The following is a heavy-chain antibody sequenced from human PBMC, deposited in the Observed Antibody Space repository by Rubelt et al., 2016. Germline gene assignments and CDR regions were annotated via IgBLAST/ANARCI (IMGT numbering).Heavy chain of an antibody. D-gene: IGHD2-2*01. Sequence: QAPGQGLEWMGWISAYNGNTNYAQKLQGRVTMTTDTSTSTAYMELRSLRSDDTAVYYCARERYCSSTSCLNYYYYYMDVWGKGTTVTVSS. CDR3: ARERYCSSTSCLNYYYYYMDV. V-gene: IGHV1-18*01. J-gene: IGHJ6*03. CDR2: ISAYNGNT.